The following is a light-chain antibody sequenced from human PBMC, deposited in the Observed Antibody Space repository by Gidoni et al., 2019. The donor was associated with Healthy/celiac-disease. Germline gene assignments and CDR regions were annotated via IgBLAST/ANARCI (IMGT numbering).Light chain of an antibody. J-gene: IGKJ2*01. Sequence: DTQMTQSPSSLSASVGDRVTITCRASQSISSYLNWYQQKPGKAPMLLIYAASSLQSWFPSRFSCSGSGTDFTLTIISLQPEDFATYYCQQSYSTPPGTFXQXTKLEIK. V-gene: IGKV1-39*01. CDR3: QQSYSTPPGT. CDR2: AAS. CDR1: QSISSY.